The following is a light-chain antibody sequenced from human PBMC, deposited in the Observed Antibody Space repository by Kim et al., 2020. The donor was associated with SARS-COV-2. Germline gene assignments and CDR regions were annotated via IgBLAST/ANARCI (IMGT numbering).Light chain of an antibody. Sequence: VSQGQKATITCSGDRLGDKYTSWYQRMPGQAPVLVMFQDTKRPSGIPERFFGSNSGNTATLTIRGTQGVDEADYFCLAWDSSAAVFGGGTQLTVL. CDR2: QDT. J-gene: IGLJ2*01. V-gene: IGLV3-1*01. CDR3: LAWDSSAAV. CDR1: RLGDKY.